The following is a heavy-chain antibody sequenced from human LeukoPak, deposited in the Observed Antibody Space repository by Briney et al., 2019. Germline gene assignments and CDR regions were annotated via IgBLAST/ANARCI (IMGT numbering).Heavy chain of an antibody. CDR2: INHSGST. CDR1: GGFFRGYY. D-gene: IGHD1-26*01. Sequence: LAGTLSLTCAFYGGFFRGYYWRWIRQPPGKGLEWMGEINHSGSTNYNPSLKSGGPIYVDTSKNQFPLELTAVTAADTAVYYCARSLLRIGRGELLGLYFDYWGQGTLVTVSS. CDR3: ARSLLRIGRGELLGLYFDY. J-gene: IGHJ4*02. V-gene: IGHV4-34*01.